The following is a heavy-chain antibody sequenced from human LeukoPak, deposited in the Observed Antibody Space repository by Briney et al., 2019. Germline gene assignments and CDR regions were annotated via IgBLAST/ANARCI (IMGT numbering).Heavy chain of an antibody. CDR3: ASAPAWIQLWLYY. D-gene: IGHD5-18*01. J-gene: IGHJ4*02. CDR1: GYTFTGYY. V-gene: IGHV1-2*02. CDR2: INPNSGGT. Sequence: ASVKVSCKASGYTFTGYYMHWVRQAPGQGLEWMGWINPNSGGTNYAQKFQGRVTMTRDTSISTAYMELSRLRSDDTAVYYCASAPAWIQLWLYYWGQGTLVTVPS.